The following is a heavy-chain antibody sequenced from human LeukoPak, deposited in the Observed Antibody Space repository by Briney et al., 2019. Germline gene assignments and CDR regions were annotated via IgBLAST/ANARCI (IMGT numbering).Heavy chain of an antibody. Sequence: SETLSLTCSVSGDSLSSFFWTWIRQPPGKGLEWIGRVYTTATTNYNPSLKSRVTMSLVTSKNEVSLSLAAETAAGTAVYYCASGGQWFDPWGPGTLVIVSS. CDR3: ASGGQWFDP. CDR1: GDSLSSFF. V-gene: IGHV4-4*07. J-gene: IGHJ5*02. D-gene: IGHD3-10*01. CDR2: VYTTATT.